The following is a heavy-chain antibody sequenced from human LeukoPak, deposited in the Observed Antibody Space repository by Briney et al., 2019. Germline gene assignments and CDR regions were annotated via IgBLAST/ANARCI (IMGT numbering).Heavy chain of an antibody. CDR2: INPNSGGT. Sequence: ASVKVSCKASGYTFTGYYMHWVRQAPGQGLEWMGWINPNSGGTNYAQKFQGRVTMTRDTSTSTAYMELRRLRSDDTAVYYCARVYYYGAGSYYPSFDYWGQGTLVTVSS. D-gene: IGHD3-10*01. J-gene: IGHJ4*02. CDR3: ARVYYYGAGSYYPSFDY. V-gene: IGHV1-2*02. CDR1: GYTFTGYY.